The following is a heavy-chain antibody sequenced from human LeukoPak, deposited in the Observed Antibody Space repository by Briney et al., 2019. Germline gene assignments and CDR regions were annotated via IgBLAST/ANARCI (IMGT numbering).Heavy chain of an antibody. V-gene: IGHV5-51*01. J-gene: IGHJ4*02. CDR1: GYTFTNYW. D-gene: IGHD3-22*01. Sequence: RGESLKISCKGSGYTFTNYWIGWVRQMPGRGLEWMGIIYPGGSDPRYSPSFQGQVTISADKSMSTAYLQWSSLKASDTAMYYCARRSGTYFGTTGYLYFFDYWGQGTLVTVSS. CDR2: IYPGGSDP. CDR3: ARRSGTYFGTTGYLYFFDY.